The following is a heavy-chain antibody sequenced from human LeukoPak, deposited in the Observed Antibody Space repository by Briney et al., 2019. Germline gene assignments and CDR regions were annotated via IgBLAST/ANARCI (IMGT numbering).Heavy chain of an antibody. Sequence: SETLSLTCAVSGYSISSGYYWGWIRPPPGKGLEWIGNIYHSGSTYYNPSLKSRVTISGDTSKNQLSLKLTSVTAPDTAVYYCARGGYYMDVWGKGTTVTVSS. CDR3: ARGGYYMDV. J-gene: IGHJ6*03. CDR1: GYSISSGYY. CDR2: IYHSGST. V-gene: IGHV4-38-2*01.